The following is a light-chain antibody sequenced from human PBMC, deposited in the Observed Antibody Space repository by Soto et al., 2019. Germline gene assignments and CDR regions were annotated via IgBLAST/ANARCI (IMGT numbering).Light chain of an antibody. CDR3: QQYNNWPRT. CDR1: QSVSSN. J-gene: IGKJ1*01. V-gene: IGKV3-15*01. Sequence: EIEMTQSPATRSVSPGERATLSCTASQSVSSNLAWYQQKPGQAPRLLIYGASTRATGIPARFSGSGSGTEFTLTISSLQSEDFAVYYCQQYNNWPRTFGQGTKVEIK. CDR2: GAS.